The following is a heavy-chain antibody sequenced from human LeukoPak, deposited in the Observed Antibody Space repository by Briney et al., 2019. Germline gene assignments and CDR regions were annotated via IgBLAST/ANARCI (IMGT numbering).Heavy chain of an antibody. CDR3: ARDRAGLSSTSYYYGMDV. V-gene: IGHV4-30-4*01. CDR2: IYYSGST. CDR1: GGSISSGDYY. J-gene: IGHJ6*02. Sequence: SETLSLTCTVSGGSISSGDYYWSWIRQPPGKGLEWIGYIYYSGSTYYNPSLKSRATISVDTSKNQFSLKLSSVTAADTAVYYCARDRAGLSSTSYYYGMDVWGQGTTVTVSS. D-gene: IGHD2-2*01.